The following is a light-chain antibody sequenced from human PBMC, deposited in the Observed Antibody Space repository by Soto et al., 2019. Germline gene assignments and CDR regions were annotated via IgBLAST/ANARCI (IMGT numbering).Light chain of an antibody. CDR1: QSVSSK. CDR3: HQYNHWLTWT. Sequence: EIVMTQSPATLSLSPGQRATLSCRASQSVSSKLAWYQQRPGQAPRLLIYSASTRATGIPAMFSGSGSGTEFTLTISSLQSEDFAVYYCHQYNHWLTWTFGQGTKVEIK. V-gene: IGKV3-15*01. CDR2: SAS. J-gene: IGKJ1*01.